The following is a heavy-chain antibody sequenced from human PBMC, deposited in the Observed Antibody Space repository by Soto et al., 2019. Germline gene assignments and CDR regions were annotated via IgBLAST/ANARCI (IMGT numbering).Heavy chain of an antibody. CDR3: ARGISLIMAAPGY. Sequence: EASVKVSCKTSGYTFRNYAISWVRQTPGQGLDWMGWVSPYNGNANYTQKFQGRVTMTTDTSTATAHMELTSLRSDDTAMYYCARGISLIMAAPGYWGQGTLVTVSS. J-gene: IGHJ4*02. D-gene: IGHD3-22*01. CDR1: GYTFRNYA. CDR2: VSPYNGNA. V-gene: IGHV1-18*04.